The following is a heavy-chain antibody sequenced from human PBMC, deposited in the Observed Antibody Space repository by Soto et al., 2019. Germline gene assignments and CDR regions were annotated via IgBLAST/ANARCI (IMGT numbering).Heavy chain of an antibody. CDR3: ATSRFGDLWVTFDY. V-gene: IGHV3-48*02. D-gene: IGHD3-10*01. CDR2: ISSSSSTI. J-gene: IGHJ4*02. Sequence: EVQLVESGGGLVQPGGSLRLSCAASRFTFSDYSMNWVRQAPGKGLEWVSYISSSSSTIYYADSVKGRFIISRDNAKNSLYLHLNSLSDEDTAVYYCATSRFGDLWVTFDYWGQGTLVTVSS. CDR1: RFTFSDYS.